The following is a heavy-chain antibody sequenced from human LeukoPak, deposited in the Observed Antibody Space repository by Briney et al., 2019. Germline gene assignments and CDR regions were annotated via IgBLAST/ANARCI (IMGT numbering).Heavy chain of an antibody. CDR3: ARSPLNYYDSSGYYQIDY. Sequence: ASVKVSCKASGYTFTGYYMHWVRQAPGQGLEWMGWINPNSGGTNYAQKFQGRVTMTRDTSISTAYMELSRLRSDDTAVYYCARSPLNYYDSSGYYQIDYWGQGTLVTVSS. CDR1: GYTFTGYY. J-gene: IGHJ4*02. CDR2: INPNSGGT. V-gene: IGHV1-2*02. D-gene: IGHD3-22*01.